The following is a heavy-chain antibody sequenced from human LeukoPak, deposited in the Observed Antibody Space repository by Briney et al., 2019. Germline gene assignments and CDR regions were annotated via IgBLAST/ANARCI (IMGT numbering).Heavy chain of an antibody. D-gene: IGHD1-1*01. J-gene: IGHJ5*02. V-gene: IGHV4-59*12. CDR3: ARGTERASWFDP. CDR1: GGSISSYY. CDR2: IYHSGST. Sequence: SETLSLTCTVSGGSISSYYWSWIRQPPGKGLEWIGYIYHSGSTYYSPSLKSRVTISVDRSKNQFSLKLSSVTAADTAVYYCARGTERASWFDPWGQGTLVTVSS.